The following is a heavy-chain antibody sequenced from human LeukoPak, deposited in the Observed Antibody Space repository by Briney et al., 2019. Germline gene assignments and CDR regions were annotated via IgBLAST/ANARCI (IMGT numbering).Heavy chain of an antibody. J-gene: IGHJ4*02. D-gene: IGHD5-24*01. CDR1: GFTFSSYE. CDR2: ISSGSTI. Sequence: PGGSLRLSCAASGFTFSSYEMNWVRQAPGKGLEWVSYISSGSTIYYADSVKGRFTISRDNAKNSLYLQMNSLRAEDTAVYYCASRRDGYNLDGIFLDYWGQGTLVTVSS. V-gene: IGHV3-48*03. CDR3: ASRRDGYNLDGIFLDY.